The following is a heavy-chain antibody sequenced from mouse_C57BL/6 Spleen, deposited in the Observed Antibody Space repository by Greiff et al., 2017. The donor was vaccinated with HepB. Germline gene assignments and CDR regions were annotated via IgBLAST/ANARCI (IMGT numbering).Heavy chain of an antibody. J-gene: IGHJ3*01. CDR3: ERHGPYYYGSPFAY. CDR1: GYTFTDYY. D-gene: IGHD1-1*01. V-gene: IGHV1-26*01. Sequence: VQLQQSGPELVKPGASVKISCKASGYTFTDYYMNWVKQSHGKSLEWIGDINPNNGGTSYNQKFKGKATLTVDKSSSTAYMELRSLTSEDSAVYYCERHGPYYYGSPFAYWGQGTLFTVSA. CDR2: INPNNGGT.